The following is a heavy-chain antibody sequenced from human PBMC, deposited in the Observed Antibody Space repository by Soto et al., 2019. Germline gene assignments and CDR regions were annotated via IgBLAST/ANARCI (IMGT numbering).Heavy chain of an antibody. V-gene: IGHV3-23*01. CDR2: ISGSGGST. CDR1: GFTFSSYA. D-gene: IGHD6-13*01. J-gene: IGHJ5*02. CDR3: AKSPEYSSSWNNWFDP. Sequence: GGSLRLSCAASGFTFSSYAMSWVRQAPGKGLEWVSAISGSGGSTYYADSVKGRFTISRDNSKNTLYLQMNSLRAEDTAVYYCAKSPEYSSSWNNWFDPWGQGTLVTVSS.